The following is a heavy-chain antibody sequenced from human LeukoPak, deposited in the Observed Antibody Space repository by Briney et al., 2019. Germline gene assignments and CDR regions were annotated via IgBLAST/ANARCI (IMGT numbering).Heavy chain of an antibody. CDR1: GGSVSSSSYY. D-gene: IGHD6-6*01. CDR2: IYYSGST. Sequence: SETLSLTCTVSGGSVSSSSYYWGWIRQPPGKGLEWIGSIYYSGSTYYNPSLKSRVTISVDTSKNQFSLKLSSVTAADTAVYYCASPLEYSSSSVGYWGQGTLVTVSS. J-gene: IGHJ4*02. V-gene: IGHV4-39*01. CDR3: ASPLEYSSSSVGY.